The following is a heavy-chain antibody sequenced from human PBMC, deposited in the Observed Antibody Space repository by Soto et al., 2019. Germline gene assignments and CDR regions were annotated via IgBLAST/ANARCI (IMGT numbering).Heavy chain of an antibody. CDR3: ARAGYNSGWDYYFDY. D-gene: IGHD6-19*01. CDR2: INVGNTKS. CDR1: GYSFTSYA. Sequence: QVHLVQSGAEVKKPGASVKVSCETSGYSFTSYAIHWVRQAPEQRPEWMGWINVGNTKSIYSQKLQGRVTITRDRSARTAYMELSSLRFEDTAVYYCARAGYNSGWDYYFDYWGQGTLVTVSS. J-gene: IGHJ4*02. V-gene: IGHV1-3*01.